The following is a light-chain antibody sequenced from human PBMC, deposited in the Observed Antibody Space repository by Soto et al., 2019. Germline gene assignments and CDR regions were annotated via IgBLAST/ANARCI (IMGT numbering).Light chain of an antibody. CDR2: GAF. Sequence: EIIMKQSPVTLSVSQGERVTLSCRASQSVSSNLAWYQQKPGQAPSLLIYGAFTRATGIPARFSGTGSGTEFTLTISSLQSEDFALYYCQQYNDWPLTFGQGTNVDIK. J-gene: IGKJ1*01. CDR3: QQYNDWPLT. V-gene: IGKV3-15*01. CDR1: QSVSSN.